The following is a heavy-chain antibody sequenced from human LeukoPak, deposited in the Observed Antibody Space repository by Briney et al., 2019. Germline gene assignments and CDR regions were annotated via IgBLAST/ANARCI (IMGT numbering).Heavy chain of an antibody. V-gene: IGHV4-59*01. CDR1: GGSISSYY. D-gene: IGHD4-11*01. CDR2: IYYSGST. Sequence: SETLSLTCTVSGGSISSYYWSWIRQPPGKGLEWIGYIYYSGSTNYNPSLKSRVTISVDTSKNQFSLKLSSVTAADTAVYYCARYDYGNYPSGIDYWGQGTLVTVSS. CDR3: ARYDYGNYPSGIDY. J-gene: IGHJ4*02.